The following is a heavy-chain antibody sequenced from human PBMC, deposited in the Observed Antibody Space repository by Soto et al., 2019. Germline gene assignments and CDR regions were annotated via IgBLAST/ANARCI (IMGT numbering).Heavy chain of an antibody. V-gene: IGHV5-51*01. CDR3: ARQIYDSDTGPNFQYYFDS. D-gene: IGHD3-22*01. CDR1: GYTFTRNW. Sequence: PGESLKISCKGSGYTFTRNWIGWVRQMPGKGLEWMGIIFPIDSDTRYSPSSQGQVTISADNSISTAYLQWSSLRASDTAMYYCARQIYDSDTGPNFQYYFDSWGQGTPVTVSS. J-gene: IGHJ4*02. CDR2: IFPIDSDT.